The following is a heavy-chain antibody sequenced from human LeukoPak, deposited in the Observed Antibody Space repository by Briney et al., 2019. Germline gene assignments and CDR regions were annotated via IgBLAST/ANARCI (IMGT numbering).Heavy chain of an antibody. CDR3: ATSIAARPGSYYYYYYYMDV. Sequence: ASVKVSCKVSGYTLTELSMHWVRQAPGKGLEWMGGFDPEDGETIYAQKFQGRVTMTEDTSTDTAYMELSSLRSEDTAVYYCATSIAARPGSYYYYYYYMDVWGKGTTVTVSS. D-gene: IGHD6-6*01. V-gene: IGHV1-24*01. CDR1: GYTLTELS. CDR2: FDPEDGET. J-gene: IGHJ6*03.